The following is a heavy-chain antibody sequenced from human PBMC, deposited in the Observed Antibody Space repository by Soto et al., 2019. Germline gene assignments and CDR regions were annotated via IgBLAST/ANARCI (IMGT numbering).Heavy chain of an antibody. CDR2: INPNSGGT. CDR3: GRGRSGQIVVFY. V-gene: IGHV1-2*02. D-gene: IGHD1-26*01. Sequence: ASVKVSCKASGYTFTGYYMHWVRQAPGQGLEWMGWINPNSGGTNYAQKFQGRVTMTRDTSISTAYMELKNLSPGDTAVYYCGRGRSGQIVVFYWGQGTPVTVSS. CDR1: GYTFTGYY. J-gene: IGHJ4*02.